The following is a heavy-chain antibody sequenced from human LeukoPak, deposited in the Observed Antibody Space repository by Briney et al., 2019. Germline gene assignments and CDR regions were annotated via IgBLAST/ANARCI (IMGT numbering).Heavy chain of an antibody. J-gene: IGHJ5*02. V-gene: IGHV4-4*02. CDR1: GGSISSRNW. D-gene: IGHD2-21*02. CDR2: TYHSGTT. CDR3: ARDTCGGDCYPKTNSFDP. Sequence: SRTLSLTCAVSGGSISSRNWWSAVRHPPGAWLEWIEETYHSGTTNYNPSLKSRVSISGDKSKNQFSLKLSSVTAADTAVYYCARDTCGGDCYPKTNSFDPWGQGTLVTVSS.